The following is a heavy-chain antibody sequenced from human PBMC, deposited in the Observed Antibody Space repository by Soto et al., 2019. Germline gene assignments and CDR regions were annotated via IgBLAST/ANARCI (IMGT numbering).Heavy chain of an antibody. CDR3: AKRQGRLHGAFDY. D-gene: IGHD4-4*01. CDR1: GFTFSNYA. J-gene: IGHJ4*02. Sequence: PGGSLRLSCTASGFTFSNYAMSWVRQAPGKGLEWVSDISGSGGATYYADSVKGRFTISRDNSKNTLYLKVNSLRAEDTAVYHCAKRQGRLHGAFDYWGQGTLVTVSS. CDR2: ISGSGGAT. V-gene: IGHV3-23*01.